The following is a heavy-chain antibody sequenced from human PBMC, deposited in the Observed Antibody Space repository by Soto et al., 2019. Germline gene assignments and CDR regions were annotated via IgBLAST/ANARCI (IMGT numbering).Heavy chain of an antibody. V-gene: IGHV3-64D*06. CDR2: ISTNGRST. CDR1: GSSFSDSA. CDR3: MRDIFGVVIFDS. J-gene: IGHJ4*02. D-gene: IGHD3-3*01. Sequence: GSLTLAGSALGSSFSDSAVHWVGQAPGKRLEYVSAISTNGRSTYYADSVKGRFTISRDNSKNTVHLQMSSLRAEDTALYYCMRDIFGVVIFDSWGQGTPVTVSS.